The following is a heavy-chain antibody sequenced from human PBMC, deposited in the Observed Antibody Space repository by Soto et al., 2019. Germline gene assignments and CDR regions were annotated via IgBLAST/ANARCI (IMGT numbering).Heavy chain of an antibody. D-gene: IGHD3-3*01. J-gene: IGHJ4*02. CDR3: ARDYNDFWSGHSDY. CDR1: GFRFSDYS. V-gene: IGHV3-48*01. Sequence: EVHLVESGGRVVQPGGSLRLSCAASGFRFSDYSMNWVRQAPGRGLEWVSYISSSSFTIHYADSVEGRFAISRDNAKNSLYLQMNSLRAEDTAVYHCARDYNDFWSGHSDYWGQGALVTVSS. CDR2: ISSSSFTI.